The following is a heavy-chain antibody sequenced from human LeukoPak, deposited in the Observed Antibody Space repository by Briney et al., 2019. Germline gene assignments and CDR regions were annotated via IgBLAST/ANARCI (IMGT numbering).Heavy chain of an antibody. V-gene: IGHV4-31*03. D-gene: IGHD2-2*01. CDR1: GGSISSGGYY. Sequence: SETLSLTCTVSGGSISSGGYYWSWIRQHPGKGLEWIGYIYYSGRTYYNPSLESRITISQDMSKNQFSLKLRSVTAADTAVYYCARAPADSWFDPWGQGTLVTVSS. CDR3: ARAPADSWFDP. J-gene: IGHJ5*02. CDR2: IYYSGRT.